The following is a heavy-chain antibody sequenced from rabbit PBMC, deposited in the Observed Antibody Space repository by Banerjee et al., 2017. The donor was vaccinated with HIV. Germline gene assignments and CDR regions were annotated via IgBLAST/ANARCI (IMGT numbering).Heavy chain of an antibody. Sequence: QQLEESGGGLVQPGGSLTLTCTASGFDISNYHMCWVRQAPGKGLEWIGCIYAGSGGSTYYASWAKGRFTISKTSSTTVSLQLNSLTAADTATYFCARDLAGVIGWNFNLWGPGTLVTV. V-gene: IGHV1S40*01. D-gene: IGHD4-1*01. CDR2: IYAGSGGST. CDR3: ARDLAGVIGWNFNL. J-gene: IGHJ4*01. CDR1: GFDISNYH.